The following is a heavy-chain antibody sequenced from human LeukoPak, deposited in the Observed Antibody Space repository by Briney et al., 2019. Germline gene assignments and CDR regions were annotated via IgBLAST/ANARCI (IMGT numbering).Heavy chain of an antibody. CDR1: GGSMIAHY. CDR3: ARRVSSYYFDS. CDR2: IYYTGST. Sequence: SETLSLTCNVSGGSMIAHYWSWIRQPPGKGLEWIGFIYYTGSTNYNPSLESRVTMSVDRSNNQFSLKLSSVAAADTAVYYCARRVSSYYFDSWGQGTLVTVSS. J-gene: IGHJ4*02. V-gene: IGHV4-59*11. D-gene: IGHD6-13*01.